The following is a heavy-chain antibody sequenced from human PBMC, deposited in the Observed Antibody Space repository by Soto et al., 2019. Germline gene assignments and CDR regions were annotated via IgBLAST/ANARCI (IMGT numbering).Heavy chain of an antibody. CDR2: IASDGKDK. CDR3: AKDGAIAAAAYFFDY. Sequence: PGGSLRLSCAASGFTFSNHAIHGVLQAPGKGLEGVAVIASDGKDKRYADSVKGRFTISRDNSKNTVYLQMNSLRGEDTAVYYCAKDGAIAAAAYFFDYWGPGSLVTVSS. J-gene: IGHJ4*02. CDR1: GFTFSNHA. V-gene: IGHV3-30*18. D-gene: IGHD6-13*01.